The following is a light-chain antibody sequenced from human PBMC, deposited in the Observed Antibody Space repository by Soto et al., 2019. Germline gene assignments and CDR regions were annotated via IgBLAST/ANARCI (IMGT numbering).Light chain of an antibody. Sequence: QSALTQPPSASGSPGQSVTISCTGTSSDVGRYNYVSWYQQHPGKAPKLMIYEVNKRPSGVPDRFSGSKSGNTASLTVSGLQAEDEADYYCSSYAGNKNVVFGGGTKLTVL. CDR1: SSDVGRYNY. J-gene: IGLJ2*01. CDR2: EVN. CDR3: SSYAGNKNVV. V-gene: IGLV2-8*01.